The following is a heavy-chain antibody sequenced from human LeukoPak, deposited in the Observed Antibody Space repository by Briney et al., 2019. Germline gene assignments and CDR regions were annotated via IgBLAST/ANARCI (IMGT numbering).Heavy chain of an antibody. CDR3: ASSRYINNWGI. CDR1: GFTFGSYG. CDR2: ISFDGSNE. D-gene: IGHD6-13*01. J-gene: IGHJ3*02. V-gene: IGHV3-30*03. Sequence: PGRSLRLSCAASGFTFGSYGMHWVRQAPGKGLEWVAVISFDGSNEYYADSVKGRFAISRDNSKNTLYLQMNSLRVEDTAVYYCASSRYINNWGIWGQGTMVTVSS.